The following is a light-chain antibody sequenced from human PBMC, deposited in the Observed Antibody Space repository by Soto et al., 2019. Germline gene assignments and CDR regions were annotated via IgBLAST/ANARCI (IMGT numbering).Light chain of an antibody. J-gene: IGKJ1*01. V-gene: IGKV1-5*01. Sequence: DIQMTQSPSTLSASVGDRVTSTCRASQSISSWLAWYQQRPGKAPKLLIYDAYSLQSGVPSRFSGSGSGTEFALTISSLQPDDFATYYCQQYNSYSPAFGEGTKVEIK. CDR1: QSISSW. CDR2: DAY. CDR3: QQYNSYSPA.